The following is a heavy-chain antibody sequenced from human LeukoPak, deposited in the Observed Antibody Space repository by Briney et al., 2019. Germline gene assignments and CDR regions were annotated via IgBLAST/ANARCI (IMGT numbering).Heavy chain of an antibody. CDR3: ARGLGWDSGTYLGA. Sequence: ASVKVSCKASGYTFIGFFIHWVRQAPGQGPEWMGWINPHSGDTSFAQQFQGRVTLTRDTSISTAYMDLSGLRSDDTALYYCARGLGWDSGTYLGAWGQGTLVTVSS. CDR2: INPHSGDT. CDR1: GYTFIGFF. D-gene: IGHD1-26*01. J-gene: IGHJ5*02. V-gene: IGHV1-2*02.